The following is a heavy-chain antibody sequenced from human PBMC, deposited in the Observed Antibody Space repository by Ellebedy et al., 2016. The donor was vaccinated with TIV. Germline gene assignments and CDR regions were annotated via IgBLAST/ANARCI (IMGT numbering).Heavy chain of an antibody. V-gene: IGHV4-39*01. CDR3: ARGGSNVDTVPNWFDP. CDR1: GGSISGSTYY. D-gene: IGHD5-18*01. J-gene: IGHJ5*02. CDR2: IYRNGHT. Sequence: MPSETLSLTCTVSGGSISGSTYYRGWLRQPPGKGLEWIAFIYRNGHTYYTPSLKGRVTVSVDTSENEFSLQLTALTAADTAFYYCARGGSNVDTVPNWFDPWGQGILVTVSS.